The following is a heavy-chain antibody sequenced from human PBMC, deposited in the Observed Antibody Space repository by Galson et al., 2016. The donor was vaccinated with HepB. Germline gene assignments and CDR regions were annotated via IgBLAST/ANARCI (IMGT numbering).Heavy chain of an antibody. D-gene: IGHD4-23*01. J-gene: IGHJ1*01. Sequence: SLRLSCAASGFSFSSYAMSWARQAPGKGLEWVSTITGSGGTTYYADSVNGRFPISRDNSKNTLYLQMNSLRAEDTAIYYCAKVGTTVLTPGKYRLEYFQLWGQGTTVTVSS. CDR1: GFSFSSYA. V-gene: IGHV3-23*01. CDR2: ITGSGGTT. CDR3: AKVGTTVLTPGKYRLEYFQL.